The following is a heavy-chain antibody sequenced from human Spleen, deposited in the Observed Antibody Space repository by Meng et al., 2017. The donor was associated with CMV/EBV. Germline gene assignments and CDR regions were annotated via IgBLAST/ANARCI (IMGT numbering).Heavy chain of an antibody. CDR3: ARSSWDTAMALPIRDYYYGMDV. D-gene: IGHD5-18*01. CDR1: GGTFSSHT. J-gene: IGHJ6*02. V-gene: IGHV1-69*10. Sequence: SVKVSCKASGGTFSSHTISWVRQAPGQGLEWMGGIIPILGIANYAQKFQGRVTITADKSTSTAYMGLSSLRSEDTAVYYCARSSWDTAMALPIRDYYYGMDVWGQGTTVTVSS. CDR2: IIPILGIA.